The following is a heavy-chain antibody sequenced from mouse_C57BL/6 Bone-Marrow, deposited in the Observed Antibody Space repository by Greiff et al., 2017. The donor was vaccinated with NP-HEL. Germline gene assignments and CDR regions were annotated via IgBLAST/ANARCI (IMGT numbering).Heavy chain of an antibody. CDR2: IDPSDSYT. V-gene: IGHV1-69*01. CDR3: ARGQLRLHAMDY. Sequence: QVQLQQPGAELVMPGASVKLSCKASGYTFTSYWMHWVKQRPGQGLEWIGEIDPSDSYTNYNQKFKGKSTLTVDKSSSTAYMQLSSLTSEDSAVYYCARGQLRLHAMDYWGQGTSVTVSS. J-gene: IGHJ4*01. D-gene: IGHD3-2*02. CDR1: GYTFTSYW.